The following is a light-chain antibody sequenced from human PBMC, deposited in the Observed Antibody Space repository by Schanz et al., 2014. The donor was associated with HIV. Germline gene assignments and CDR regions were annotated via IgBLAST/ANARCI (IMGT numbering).Light chain of an antibody. CDR2: DVT. CDR1: SSDVGSYNL. Sequence: QSALTQPASVSGSPGQSITISCTGTSSDVGSYNLVSWYQQHPGKAPKLMIYDVTNRPSGVSNRFSASKSGNTASLTISGLQAEDEADYYCSSYAGSYTWVFGGGTKLTVL. J-gene: IGLJ3*02. V-gene: IGLV2-14*02. CDR3: SSYAGSYTWV.